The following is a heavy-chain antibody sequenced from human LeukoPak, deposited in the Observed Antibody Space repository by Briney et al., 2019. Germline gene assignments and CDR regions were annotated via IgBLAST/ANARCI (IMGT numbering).Heavy chain of an antibody. J-gene: IGHJ4*02. CDR3: ASSTTVTNPFDY. CDR2: ISSSSSYI. V-gene: IGHV3-21*01. D-gene: IGHD4-17*01. CDR1: GFTFGSYS. Sequence: GGSLRLSCAASGFTFGSYSMNWVRQAPGEGLEWVSSISSSSSYIYYADSVKGRFTISRDNAKNSLYLQMNSLRAEDTAVYYCASSTTVTNPFDYWGQGTLVTVSS.